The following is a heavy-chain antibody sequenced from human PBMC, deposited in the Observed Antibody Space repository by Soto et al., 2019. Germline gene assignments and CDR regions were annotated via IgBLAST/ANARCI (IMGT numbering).Heavy chain of an antibody. J-gene: IGHJ4*02. CDR1: GGSVSSGNW. CDR3: ARTPSSGWQLDY. V-gene: IGHV4-4*02. Sequence: SETLSLTCAVSGGSVSSGNWWTWVRQPPGKGLEWIGEIYDSGSTNYNPSLRSRVTMSVDKSKNQFSLNLSSVTAADTAVYYCARTPSSGWQLDYWGQGTLVTVS. D-gene: IGHD6-19*01. CDR2: IYDSGST.